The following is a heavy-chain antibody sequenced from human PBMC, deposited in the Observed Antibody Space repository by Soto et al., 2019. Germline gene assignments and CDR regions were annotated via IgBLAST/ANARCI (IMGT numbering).Heavy chain of an antibody. CDR1: GFTFSNAW. D-gene: IGHD6-19*01. CDR2: IKSKTDGGTT. CDR3: TTDPKRSGWYYFDY. Sequence: GGSLRLSCAASGFTFSNAWMSWVRQAPGKGLEWVGRIKSKTDGGTTDYAAPVKGRFTISRDDSKNTLYLQMSSLKTEDTAVYYCTTDPKRSGWYYFDYWGQGTLVTVSS. V-gene: IGHV3-15*01. J-gene: IGHJ4*02.